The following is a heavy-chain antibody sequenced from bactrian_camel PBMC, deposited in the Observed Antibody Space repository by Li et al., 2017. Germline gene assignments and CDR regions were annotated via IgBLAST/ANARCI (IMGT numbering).Heavy chain of an antibody. V-gene: IGHV3S53*01. CDR2: IDYNGRT. Sequence: HVQLVESGGGSVQAGGSLRLSCVASGEYSVSRHQQAWFRQAPGKEREAVGTIDYNGRTKYADSVKGRFTISRDNAKNTLYLQLNSLKSEDTAMYFCAARGLGADCSGPRRSSAEYVYWGQGTQVTVS. CDR1: GEYSVSRHQ. D-gene: IGHD3*01. CDR3: AARGLGADCSGPRRSSAEYVY. J-gene: IGHJ4*01.